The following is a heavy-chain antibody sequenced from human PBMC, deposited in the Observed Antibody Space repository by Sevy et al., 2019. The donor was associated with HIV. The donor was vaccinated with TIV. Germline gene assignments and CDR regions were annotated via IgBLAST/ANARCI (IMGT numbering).Heavy chain of an antibody. CDR3: ARDHLSAAPLGWLRLGYYYYYGMDV. J-gene: IGHJ6*02. D-gene: IGHD5-12*01. CDR1: GFTFSSYW. CDR2: INSDGSST. Sequence: LSLTCAASGFTFSSYWMHWVRQAPGKGLVWVSRINSDGSSTSYADSVKGRFTISRDNAKNTLYLQMNSLRAEDTAVYYCARDHLSAAPLGWLRLGYYYYYGMDVWGQGTTVTVSS. V-gene: IGHV3-74*01.